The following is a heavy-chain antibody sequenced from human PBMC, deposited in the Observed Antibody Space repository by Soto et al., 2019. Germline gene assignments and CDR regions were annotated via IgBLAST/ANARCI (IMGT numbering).Heavy chain of an antibody. V-gene: IGHV1-2*04. J-gene: IGHJ6*02. Sequence: QVQLVQSGAEVRKSGASVKVSCKASGYTFSDYFIQWLRQAPGQGLEWVAWINPKTAATNYAKKCQDWVTVTSDTSFSTTYLELTRLRPDDTALYYCARIKWGLDYYSGMDVCGQGTAVSVTS. CDR3: ARIKWGLDYYSGMDV. CDR2: INPKTAAT. D-gene: IGHD1-26*01. CDR1: GYTFSDYF.